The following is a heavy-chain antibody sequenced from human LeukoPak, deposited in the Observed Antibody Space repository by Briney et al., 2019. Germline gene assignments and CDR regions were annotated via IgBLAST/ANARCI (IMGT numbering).Heavy chain of an antibody. Sequence: ASVKVSCKASGYTFTSYGTSWVRQAPGQGLEWMGWISAYNGNTNYAQKLQGRVTMTTDTSTSTAYMELRSLRSDDTAVYYCARDRIFGVVIAPVFDYWGQGTLVTVSS. CDR3: ARDRIFGVVIAPVFDY. CDR1: GYTFTSYG. J-gene: IGHJ4*02. V-gene: IGHV1-18*01. D-gene: IGHD3-3*01. CDR2: ISAYNGNT.